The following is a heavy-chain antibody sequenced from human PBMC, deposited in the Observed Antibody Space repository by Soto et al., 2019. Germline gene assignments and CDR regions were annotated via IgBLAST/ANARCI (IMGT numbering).Heavy chain of an antibody. D-gene: IGHD6-13*01. V-gene: IGHV5-51*01. Sequence: GESLKISCKGSGYSFTSYWIGWVRQMPGKGLEWMGIIYPGDSDTRYSPSFQGQVTISADKSISTAYLQWSSLKASDTAMYYWARKAAAGRSYYYYGMDVWGQGTTVTVSS. CDR1: GYSFTSYW. CDR2: IYPGDSDT. CDR3: ARKAAAGRSYYYYGMDV. J-gene: IGHJ6*02.